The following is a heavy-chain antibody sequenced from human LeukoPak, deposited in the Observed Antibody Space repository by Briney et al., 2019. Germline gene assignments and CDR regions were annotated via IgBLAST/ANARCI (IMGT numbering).Heavy chain of an antibody. V-gene: IGHV3-23*01. CDR3: AKGDYYDLDY. Sequence: PGGSLRLSCAASGFTFSSHDMTWVRQAPGRGLEWVSIISGTGGTKYYADSVKGRFTISRDNSRNTLYLQMNSLRAEDTAVYYCAKGDYYDLDYWGQGTLVTVSS. CDR2: ISGTGGTK. D-gene: IGHD3-22*01. J-gene: IGHJ4*02. CDR1: GFTFSSHD.